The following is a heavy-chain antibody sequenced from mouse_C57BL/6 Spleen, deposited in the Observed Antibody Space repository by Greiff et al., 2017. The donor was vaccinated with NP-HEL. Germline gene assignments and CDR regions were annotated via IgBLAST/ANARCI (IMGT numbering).Heavy chain of an antibody. Sequence: EVQLQQSGPGLVKPSQSLSLTCSVTGYSITSGYYWNWIRQFPGNKLEWMGYISYDGSNNYNPSLKNRISITRDTSKNQFFLKLNSVTTEDTATYYCARDGLDYYAMDYWGQGTSVTVSS. J-gene: IGHJ4*01. D-gene: IGHD2-10*02. V-gene: IGHV3-6*01. CDR2: ISYDGSN. CDR3: ARDGLDYYAMDY. CDR1: GYSITSGYY.